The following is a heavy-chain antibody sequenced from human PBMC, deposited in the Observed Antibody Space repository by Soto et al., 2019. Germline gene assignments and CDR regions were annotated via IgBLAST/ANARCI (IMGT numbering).Heavy chain of an antibody. D-gene: IGHD3-10*01. J-gene: IGHJ4*02. CDR3: ARAGRASLWFGNDY. V-gene: IGHV3-33*01. CDR2: IWYDGSNK. Sequence: SLRLSCAASGFTFSSYGMHWVRQAPGKGLEWVAVIWYDGSNKYYADSVKGRFTISRDNSKNTLYLQMNSLRAEDTAVYYCARAGRASLWFGNDYWGQGTLVTVSS. CDR1: GFTFSSYG.